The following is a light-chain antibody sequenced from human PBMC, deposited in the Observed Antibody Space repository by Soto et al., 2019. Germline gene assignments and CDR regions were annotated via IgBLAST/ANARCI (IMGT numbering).Light chain of an antibody. V-gene: IGKV1-27*01. CDR1: QVIDNY. CDR3: QKYNSAPWT. CDR2: AGS. Sequence: DIQMTQSPSSLSASVVDRVTITCRASQVIDNYLAWYQQQPGKVPRLLIYAGSVLQAGVPPRFTGSGSGTDFTLTISSLQPEDVATYFCQKYNSAPWTFGQGTKVEIK. J-gene: IGKJ1*01.